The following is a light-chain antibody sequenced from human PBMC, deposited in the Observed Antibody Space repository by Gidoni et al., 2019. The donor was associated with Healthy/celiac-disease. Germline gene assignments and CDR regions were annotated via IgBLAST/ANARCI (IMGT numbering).Light chain of an antibody. J-gene: IGKJ4*01. CDR1: QSVTSY. V-gene: IGKV3-11*01. Sequence: ETVLTQSPATLSLSPGESATLSCRASQSVTSYLAWYHQKPGQAPRLLICGASTRATGIPARRSGSGCGTVFTHTISSVEHEDFAVYYCQQRSNWPITFGQGTKVEIK. CDR3: QQRSNWPIT. CDR2: GAS.